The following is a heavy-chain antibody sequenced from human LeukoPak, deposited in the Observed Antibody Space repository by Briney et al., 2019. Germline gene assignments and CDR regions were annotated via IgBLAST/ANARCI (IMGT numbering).Heavy chain of an antibody. D-gene: IGHD3-10*01. CDR2: INPNSGGT. J-gene: IGHJ4*02. Sequence: ASVKVSCKASGYTFTGYYMHWVRQAPGQGLEWMGRINPNSGGTNYAQKFQGRVTMTRDTSISTAHMELSRLRSDDTAVYYCASGLIWSGELPFDYWGQGTLVTVSS. CDR3: ASGLIWSGELPFDY. CDR1: GYTFTGYY. V-gene: IGHV1-2*06.